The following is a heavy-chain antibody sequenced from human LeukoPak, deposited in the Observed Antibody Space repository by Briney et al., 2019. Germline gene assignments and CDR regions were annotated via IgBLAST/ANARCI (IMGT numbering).Heavy chain of an antibody. V-gene: IGHV4-34*01. J-gene: IGHJ6*02. CDR1: GGSFSAYY. D-gene: IGHD2-2*03. CDR3: ARLGYCSSPGCYTPTYFSDMDV. CDR2: INHSGRT. Sequence: SETLSLTCTVYGGSFSAYYWSWIRQPPKKGLEWIGEINHSGRTNYNPSLKSRVTISVDTSKNQFSLKLTSVTAADTAVYYCARLGYCSSPGCYTPTYFSDMDVWGQGTTVTVSS.